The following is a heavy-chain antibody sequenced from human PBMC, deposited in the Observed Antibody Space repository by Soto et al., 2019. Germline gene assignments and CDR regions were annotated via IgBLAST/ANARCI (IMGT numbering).Heavy chain of an antibody. D-gene: IGHD1-7*01. Sequence: SVKVSCKASGGTFSSYAISWVRQAPGQGLEWMGGIIPIFGTANYAQKFQGRVTITADESTSTAYMELSSLRSEDTAVYYCARDKWNNWNYASFDYWGQGTLVTVSS. J-gene: IGHJ4*02. V-gene: IGHV1-69*13. CDR3: ARDKWNNWNYASFDY. CDR2: IIPIFGTA. CDR1: GGTFSSYA.